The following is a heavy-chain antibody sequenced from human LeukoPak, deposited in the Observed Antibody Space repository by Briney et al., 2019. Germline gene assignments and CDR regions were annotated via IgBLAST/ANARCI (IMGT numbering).Heavy chain of an antibody. D-gene: IGHD3-3*01. CDR3: ARHTSYYDFWSGYYSTPYYYYYMDV. Sequence: GESLKISCNSSGYIYTSYWIGWVRQMPGKGLEWMGIIYPGDSDTRYSPSFQGQVTISADKSISTAYLQWSSLKASDTAMYYCARHTSYYDFWSGYYSTPYYYYYMDVWGKGTTVTVSS. CDR1: GYIYTSYW. J-gene: IGHJ6*03. V-gene: IGHV5-51*01. CDR2: IYPGDSDT.